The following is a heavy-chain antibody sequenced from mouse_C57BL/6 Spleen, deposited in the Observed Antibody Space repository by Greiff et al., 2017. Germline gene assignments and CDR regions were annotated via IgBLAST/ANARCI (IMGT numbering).Heavy chain of an antibody. V-gene: IGHV14-4*01. CDR2: IDPENGDT. D-gene: IGHD1-1*01. CDR1: GFNIKDDY. J-gene: IGHJ2*01. CDR3: TTGTTVVANFDY. Sequence: EVKLVESGAELVRPGASVKLSCTASGFNIKDDYMHWVKQRPEQGLEWIGWIDPENGDTEYASKFQGKATITADTSSNTAYLHLSSLTSEDTAVYYCTTGTTVVANFDYWGQGTTLTVSS.